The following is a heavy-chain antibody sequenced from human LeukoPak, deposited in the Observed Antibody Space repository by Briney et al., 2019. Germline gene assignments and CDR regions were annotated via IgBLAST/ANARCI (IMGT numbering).Heavy chain of an antibody. Sequence: PSETLSLTCTVSGGSISSGSYYWSWIRQPAGKGLEWIGRIYTSGSTNYNPSLKSRVTISVDTSKNQFSLKLSSVTAADTAVYYCARVVGATVHYYYYYYMDVWGKGTTVTVSS. CDR3: ARVVGATVHYYYYYYMDV. CDR1: GGSISSGSYY. D-gene: IGHD1-26*01. CDR2: IYTSGST. J-gene: IGHJ6*03. V-gene: IGHV4-61*02.